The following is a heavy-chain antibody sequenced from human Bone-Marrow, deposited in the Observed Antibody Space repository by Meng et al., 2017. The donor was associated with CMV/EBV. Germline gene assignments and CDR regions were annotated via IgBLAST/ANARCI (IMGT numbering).Heavy chain of an antibody. V-gene: IGHV6-1*01. J-gene: IGHJ5*02. CDR3: ARVGSKGRAWFDP. CDR1: GDSVSSNSAA. CDR2: TYYRSKWYN. Sequence: GDSVSSNSAAWNWIRQSPSRGLEWLGRTYYRSKWYNGYAVSVTGRITINPDTSKNQFSLQLNSVIPEGTAVYYCARVGSKGRAWFDPWGQGTLVTVSS. D-gene: IGHD3-10*01.